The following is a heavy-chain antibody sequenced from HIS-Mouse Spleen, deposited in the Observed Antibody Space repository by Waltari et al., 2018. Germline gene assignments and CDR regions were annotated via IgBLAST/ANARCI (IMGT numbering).Heavy chain of an antibody. Sequence: QVQLVQSGAEVKKPGSSLKVSCKYSGYTVTGYYMHWARQAPGQGLEWMGWINHNSGGTNYAQKFQGRVTMTRDTSISTAYMELSRLRSDDTAVYYCARDQRITIFGCWGQGTMVTVSS. CDR1: GYTVTGYY. CDR2: INHNSGGT. J-gene: IGHJ3*01. CDR3: ARDQRITIFGC. D-gene: IGHD3-3*01. V-gene: IGHV1-2*02.